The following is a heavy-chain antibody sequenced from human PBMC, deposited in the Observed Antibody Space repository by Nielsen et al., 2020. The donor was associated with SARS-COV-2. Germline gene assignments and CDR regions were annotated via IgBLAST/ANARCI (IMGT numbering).Heavy chain of an antibody. CDR3: ARGGRYCSSTSCYNPFDY. D-gene: IGHD2-2*02. CDR2: IYSGGST. J-gene: IGHJ4*02. V-gene: IGHV3-53*04. Sequence: GGSLRLSCAASGFTVSSNYMSWVRQAPGKGLEWVSVIYSGGSTYYADSVKGRFTISRHNSKNTLYLQMNSLRAEDTAVYYCARGGRYCSSTSCYNPFDYWGQGTLVTVSS. CDR1: GFTVSSNY.